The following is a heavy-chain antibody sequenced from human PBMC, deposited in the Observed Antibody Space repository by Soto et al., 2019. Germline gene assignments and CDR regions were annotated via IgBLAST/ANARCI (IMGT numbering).Heavy chain of an antibody. CDR2: ISYSGST. D-gene: IGHD3-9*01. CDR3: ASLNFDILTGYYAFDL. CDR1: GGSISGYY. J-gene: IGHJ3*01. V-gene: IGHV4-59*08. Sequence: SETLSLTCTVSGGSISGYYWSWIRQSPGKGLEYIGYISYSGSTNYNPSLKSRVTTSLDTSKHQFSLKLSSVTAADTAVYYGASLNFDILTGYYAFDLWGQGTRVT.